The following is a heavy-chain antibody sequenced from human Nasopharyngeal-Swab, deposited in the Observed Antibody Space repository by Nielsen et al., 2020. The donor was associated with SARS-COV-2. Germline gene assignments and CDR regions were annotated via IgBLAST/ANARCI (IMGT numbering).Heavy chain of an antibody. CDR2: ISSSSSYI. CDR1: GFAFNNYN. D-gene: IGHD5-18*01. J-gene: IGHJ4*02. Sequence: GESLKISCAASGFAFNNYNFNWVRQAPGKGLEWVSSISSSSSYIYYADSVKGRFTISRDNAKNSLYLQMNSLRAEDTALYYCAKDQGYSYGAPDSWGQGTLVTVSS. CDR3: AKDQGYSYGAPDS. V-gene: IGHV3-21*04.